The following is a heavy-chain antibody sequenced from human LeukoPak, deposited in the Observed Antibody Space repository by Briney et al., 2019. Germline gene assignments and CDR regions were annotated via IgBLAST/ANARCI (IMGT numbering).Heavy chain of an antibody. J-gene: IGHJ5*02. CDR2: VNSDGRFT. CDR3: VRSDWFDN. Sequence: GGSLTLSCAASGFFFSNYGMHWVRQAPGKGLVWVSRVNSDGRFTKYADSVKGRFTISRDNAKNTLYLQMNSLRAEDTAMYYCVRSDWFDNWGQGTLVTVCS. V-gene: IGHV3-74*03. CDR1: GFFFSNYG.